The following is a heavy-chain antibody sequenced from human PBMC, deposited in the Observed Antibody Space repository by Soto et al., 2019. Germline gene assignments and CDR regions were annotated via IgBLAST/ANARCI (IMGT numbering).Heavy chain of an antibody. CDR3: ARAPRNYYESSGYGSGYAFDI. CDR1: GCTFSRYA. J-gene: IGHJ3*02. CDR2: IIPIFGTA. V-gene: IGHV1-69*13. Sequence: SSVTVSCKASGCTFSRYALSWVRQAPGQGLEWMGGIIPIFGTAKFAQKFQGRVTITADESTSTAYMELSSLRSEDTAVYYCARAPRNYYESSGYGSGYAFDIWGQGTMVTVSS. D-gene: IGHD3-22*01.